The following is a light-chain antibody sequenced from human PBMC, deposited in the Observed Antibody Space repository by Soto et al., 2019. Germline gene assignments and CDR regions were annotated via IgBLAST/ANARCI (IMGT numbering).Light chain of an antibody. Sequence: EIMSSQSPATLSLTPGERATLSCRASQSVSTDLAWYQHKPGQTPRLLIYDASNRATGIPARFSGSGSGTDFTLTISSLEPEDFAVYYCQQRSNWPPITFGQGTRLEIK. V-gene: IGKV3-11*01. CDR3: QQRSNWPPIT. CDR2: DAS. J-gene: IGKJ5*01. CDR1: QSVSTD.